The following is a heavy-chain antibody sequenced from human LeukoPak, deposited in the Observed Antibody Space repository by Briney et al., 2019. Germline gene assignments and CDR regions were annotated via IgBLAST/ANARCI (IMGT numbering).Heavy chain of an antibody. J-gene: IGHJ4*02. CDR2: INSDGSST. Sequence: GGSLRLSCAASGFTFSSYWMHWVRQAPGKGLVWVSRINSDGSSTSYADSVKGRFTISRDNAKNTLYLQMNSLRAEDTAVYYRARVEFGELSPYFDYWGQGTLVTVSS. CDR3: ARVEFGELSPYFDY. CDR1: GFTFSSYW. V-gene: IGHV3-74*01. D-gene: IGHD3-10*01.